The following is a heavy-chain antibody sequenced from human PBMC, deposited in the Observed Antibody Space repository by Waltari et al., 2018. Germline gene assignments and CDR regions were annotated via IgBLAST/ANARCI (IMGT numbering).Heavy chain of an antibody. CDR3: ARGRHPWLVPLDY. V-gene: IGHV1-8*01. CDR2: MNPNSGNT. J-gene: IGHJ4*02. D-gene: IGHD6-19*01. Sequence: MGWMNPNSGNTGYAQKFQGRVTMTRNTSISTAYMELSSLRSEDTAVYYCARGRHPWLVPLDYWGQGTLVTVSS.